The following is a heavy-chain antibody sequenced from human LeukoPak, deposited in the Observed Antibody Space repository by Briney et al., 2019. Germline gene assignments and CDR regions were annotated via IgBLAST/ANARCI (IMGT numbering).Heavy chain of an antibody. V-gene: IGHV1-8*02. D-gene: IGHD2-2*02. CDR3: ARGRGVPAAISYYYYYGMDV. Sequence: ASVKVSCKASGYTFTGYYMHWVRQATGQGLEWMGWMNPNSGNTGYAQKFQGRVTMTRNTSISTAYMELSSLRSEDTAVYYCARGRGVPAAISYYYYYGMDVWGQGTTVTASS. CDR1: GYTFTGYY. CDR2: MNPNSGNT. J-gene: IGHJ6*02.